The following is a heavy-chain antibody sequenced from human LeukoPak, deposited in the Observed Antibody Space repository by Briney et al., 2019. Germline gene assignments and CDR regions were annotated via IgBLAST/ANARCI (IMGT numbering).Heavy chain of an antibody. V-gene: IGHV4-39*02. CDR3: ARDPVYSSGWSHYWYFDL. CDR2: IYYSGST. J-gene: IGHJ2*01. D-gene: IGHD6-19*01. CDR1: GGSISSSSYY. Sequence: SETLSLTCTVSGGSISSSSYYWGWIRQPPGKGLEWIGSIYYSGSTYYNPSLKSRVTISVDTSKNQFSLKLSSVTAADTAVYYCARDPVYSSGWSHYWYFDLWGRGTLVTVSS.